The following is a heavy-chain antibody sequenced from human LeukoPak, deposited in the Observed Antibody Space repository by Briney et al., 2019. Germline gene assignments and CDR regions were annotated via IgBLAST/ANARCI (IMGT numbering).Heavy chain of an antibody. CDR3: AKSLDY. V-gene: IGHV3-7*01. CDR1: GFTFGTSW. J-gene: IGHJ4*02. CDR2: IKGDGSET. Sequence: GSLRLSCAASGFTFGTSWMDWVRQAPGKGLEWVANIKGDGSETNYGDSTKGRFTIFRDNARNSLYLHMHSLGVEDTAIYYCAKSLDYWGQGTLVTVSS.